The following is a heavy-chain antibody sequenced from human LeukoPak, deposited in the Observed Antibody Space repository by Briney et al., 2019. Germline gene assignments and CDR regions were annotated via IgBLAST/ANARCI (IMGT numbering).Heavy chain of an antibody. CDR2: ISYDGSNK. CDR1: GFTFSRNG. Sequence: PGRSLRLSCAASGFTFSRNGMHWVRQAPGKGVEWVAVISYDGSNKYYADSVKGRFTIARDNSKNTLYLQMNSLRAEDTAVYYCADEVVTSRYYYGSGSYYRPSSFDYWGQGTLVTVSS. V-gene: IGHV3-30*05. J-gene: IGHJ4*02. CDR3: ADEVVTSRYYYGSGSYYRPSSFDY. D-gene: IGHD3-10*01.